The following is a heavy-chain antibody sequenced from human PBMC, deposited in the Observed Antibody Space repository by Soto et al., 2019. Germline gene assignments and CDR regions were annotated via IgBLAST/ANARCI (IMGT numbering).Heavy chain of an antibody. CDR2: ISGSDGST. Sequence: EVQLLESGGGLVQPGGSLRLSCAASGFTFSSYAMNWVRQAPGKGLEWVSAISGSDGSTYYADSVKGRFTISRDNSKNTLSLQMNSLRAEDTAVYYCAKDYAGSSRSLGYYGMDVWGQGTTVTVSS. V-gene: IGHV3-23*01. CDR1: GFTFSSYA. D-gene: IGHD6-6*01. J-gene: IGHJ6*02. CDR3: AKDYAGSSRSLGYYGMDV.